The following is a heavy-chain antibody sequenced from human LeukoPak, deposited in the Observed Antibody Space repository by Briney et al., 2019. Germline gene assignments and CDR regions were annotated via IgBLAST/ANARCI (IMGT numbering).Heavy chain of an antibody. D-gene: IGHD4-17*01. V-gene: IGHV3-33*01. J-gene: IGHJ3*02. Sequence: GRSLRLSCAAAGFTFSSYGMHWVRQAPGKGLEWVANIRGDESRKYYLDSVKGRFTISRDNSKNTLYLQMNSLRAEDTAVYYCAREKKGCYGDPPHAFDMWGQGTMVTVSS. CDR1: GFTFSSYG. CDR3: AREKKGCYGDPPHAFDM. CDR2: IRGDESRK.